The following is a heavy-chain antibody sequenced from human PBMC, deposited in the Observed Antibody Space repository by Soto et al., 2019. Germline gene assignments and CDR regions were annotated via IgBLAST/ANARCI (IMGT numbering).Heavy chain of an antibody. J-gene: IGHJ6*02. CDR3: AGEGQAPYYYYGMDV. CDR1: GYTFTNYG. Sequence: QVQVVQSGDEVKKPGASVKVSCKASGYTFTNYGFSWVRQAPGQGLEWMGWISGYNGNTKYAEKFQGRVTMTTDTSTSTAHMALRSLRSDDTAVYYCAGEGQAPYYYYGMDVWGQGTAVTVSS. CDR2: ISGYNGNT. V-gene: IGHV1-18*01.